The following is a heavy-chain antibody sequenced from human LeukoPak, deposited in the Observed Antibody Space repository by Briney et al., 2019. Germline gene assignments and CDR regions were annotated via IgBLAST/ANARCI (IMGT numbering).Heavy chain of an antibody. CDR1: GFTYNNYA. CDR2: ISASGGTT. Sequence: GGSLRLSCPATGFTYNNYAMSWVRQAPGKGLEWVSAISASGGTTYYADSVKGRFTISRDNSENTVFLQMNSLRAEDTAVYDGAKEPREYCSSTSCPNWFDSWGQGTLVTVSS. CDR3: AKEPREYCSSTSCPNWFDS. V-gene: IGHV3-23*01. J-gene: IGHJ5*01. D-gene: IGHD2-2*01.